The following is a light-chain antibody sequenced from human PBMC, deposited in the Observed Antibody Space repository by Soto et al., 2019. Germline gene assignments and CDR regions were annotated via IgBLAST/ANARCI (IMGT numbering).Light chain of an antibody. J-gene: IGLJ1*01. CDR2: EVT. CDR3: SSYTSTTSPYV. Sequence: SALTQPASVSGSPGQSITISCTGTSSDIGGYNYVSWYQQHPGKAPKLLIYEVTNRPSGVSYRFSGSKSGNTASLTISGLQAEDEAEYHCSSYTSTTSPYVFGTGTKLTVL. CDR1: SSDIGGYNY. V-gene: IGLV2-14*01.